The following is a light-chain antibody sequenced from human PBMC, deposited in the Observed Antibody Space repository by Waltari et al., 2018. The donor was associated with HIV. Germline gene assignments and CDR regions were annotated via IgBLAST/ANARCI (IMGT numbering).Light chain of an antibody. CDR1: SSNIGSSY. CDR2: RNN. CDR3: CSYAGSSWV. V-gene: IGLV1-47*01. Sequence: SVLTQPPSASGTPGQRFTISCSGSSSNIGSSYVYCYHQLPGTAPKLLIYRNNQRPSGVPDRFSGSKSGNTASLTISGLQSEDEADYYCCSYAGSSWVFGGGTKLTVL. J-gene: IGLJ3*02.